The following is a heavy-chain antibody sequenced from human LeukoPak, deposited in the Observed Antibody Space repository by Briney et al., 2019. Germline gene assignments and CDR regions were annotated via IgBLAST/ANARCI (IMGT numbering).Heavy chain of an antibody. V-gene: IGHV4-59*01. CDR2: IRSSGSI. D-gene: IGHD5-24*01. Sequence: PSETLSLTCSVSGDSISGYYWNWIRQSPEKGLEWIAYIRSSGSINYNPSLRSRATISLDTSKNQFSLRLTSVTAADTAVYYCAGMATIRGDGYHFDFWGQGTLVTVSS. J-gene: IGHJ4*02. CDR3: AGMATIRGDGYHFDF. CDR1: GDSISGYY.